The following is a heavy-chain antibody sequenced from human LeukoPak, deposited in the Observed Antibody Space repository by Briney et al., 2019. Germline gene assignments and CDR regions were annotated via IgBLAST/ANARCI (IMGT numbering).Heavy chain of an antibody. CDR3: AREKIGESFDY. Sequence: PSETLSLTCTVSGGSISSYYWSWIRQPPGKGLEWIGYIYYSGSTNYNPSLKSRVTISVDTSKNQFSLKLSSVTAADTAVYYCAREKIGESFDYWGQGILVTVSS. CDR2: IYYSGST. CDR1: GGSISSYY. J-gene: IGHJ4*02. D-gene: IGHD3-10*01. V-gene: IGHV4-59*01.